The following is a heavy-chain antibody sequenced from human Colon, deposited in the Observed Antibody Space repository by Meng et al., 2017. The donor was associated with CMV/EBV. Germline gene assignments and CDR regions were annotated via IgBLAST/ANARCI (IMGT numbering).Heavy chain of an antibody. CDR3: AKIPLGYSLSPLVGLDP. Sequence: QVPLQDSSPGLVKPSGTLSLLCSGSGVSISSDNWWTWVRQPPGKGLEWIGEIYHSGTTNYNPSLKSRVTISVDKSKTQVSRNLSSVTAADTAVYFCAKIPLGYSLSPLVGLDPWGQGTLVTVSS. V-gene: IGHV4-4*02. J-gene: IGHJ5*02. CDR1: GVSISSDNW. D-gene: IGHD5-18*01. CDR2: IYHSGTT.